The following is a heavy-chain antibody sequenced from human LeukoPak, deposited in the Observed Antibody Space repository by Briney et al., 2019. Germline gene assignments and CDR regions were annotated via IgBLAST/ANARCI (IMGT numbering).Heavy chain of an antibody. CDR1: GGFISSGGYS. D-gene: IGHD4-23*01. V-gene: IGHV4-30-2*01. CDR3: ARGGGNGPFDY. Sequence: PSETLSLTCAVSGGFISSGGYSWSWIRQPPGKGLEWIGYIYHSGSTYYNPSLKSRVTTSVDRSKNQFSLKLSSVTAADTAVYYCARGGGNGPFDYWGQGTLVTVSS. CDR2: IYHSGST. J-gene: IGHJ4*02.